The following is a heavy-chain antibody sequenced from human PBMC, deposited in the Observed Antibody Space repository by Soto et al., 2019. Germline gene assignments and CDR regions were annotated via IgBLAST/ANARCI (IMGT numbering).Heavy chain of an antibody. CDR3: ARDRPASD. CDR1: GGSFSGYY. D-gene: IGHD2-2*01. CDR2: INHSGST. V-gene: IGHV4-34*01. Sequence: SETLSLTCAVYGGSFSGYYWSWIRQPPGKGLEWIGEINHSGSTNYNPSLKSRVTISVDTSKNQFSLKLSSVTAADTAVYYCARDRPASDWGQGTLVTVPQ. J-gene: IGHJ4*02.